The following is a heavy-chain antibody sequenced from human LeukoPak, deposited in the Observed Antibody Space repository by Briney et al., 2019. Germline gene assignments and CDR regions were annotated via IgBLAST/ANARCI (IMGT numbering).Heavy chain of an antibody. D-gene: IGHD2-2*01. V-gene: IGHV3-21*01. J-gene: IGHJ4*02. CDR1: GFTFRDYT. CDR2: ISKSGTYI. Sequence: GGYLRLSCAASGFTFRDYTMKWVRQAPGKGLEWVSAISKSGTYIKYADSVKGRFTVSRDNAKNSLFLQMNSLRVENTAVYFCAREVLIVVEPAANTIDYWGQGTRVTVSS. CDR3: AREVLIVVEPAANTIDY.